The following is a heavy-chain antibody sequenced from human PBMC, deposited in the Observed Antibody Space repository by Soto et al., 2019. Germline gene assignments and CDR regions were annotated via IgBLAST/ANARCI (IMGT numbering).Heavy chain of an antibody. CDR1: GGSISSNY. J-gene: IGHJ4*02. D-gene: IGHD6-13*01. CDR2: VYNSGST. CDR3: ARYRREAVAGYTLDN. Sequence: SETLSLTCTVSGGSISSNYWTWIRQPPGKGLERIGYVYNSGSTNYNPSLKSRVTISEDTSKSQFSLKVNSMTAADTAVYYCARYRREAVAGYTLDNWGQGILVTVS. V-gene: IGHV4-59*01.